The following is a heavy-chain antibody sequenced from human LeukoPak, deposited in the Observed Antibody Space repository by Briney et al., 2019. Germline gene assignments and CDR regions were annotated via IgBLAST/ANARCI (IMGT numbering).Heavy chain of an antibody. CDR2: IYTSGST. D-gene: IGHD2-2*02. V-gene: IGHV4-61*02. CDR1: GGSISSGSYY. J-gene: IGHJ3*02. CDR3: ARADCSSTSCYMEDAFDI. Sequence: PSQTLSLTCTVSGGSISSGSYYWSWIRQPAGKGLEWIGRIYTSGSTNYNPSLKSRVTISVDTSKNQFSLKLSSVTAADTAVYYCARADCSSTSCYMEDAFDIWGQGTMVTVSS.